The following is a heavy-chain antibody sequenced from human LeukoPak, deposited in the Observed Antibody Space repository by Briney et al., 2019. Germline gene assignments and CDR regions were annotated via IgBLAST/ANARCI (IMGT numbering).Heavy chain of an antibody. CDR1: GYSFTDYY. J-gene: IGHJ5*02. CDR2: INPNSGGT. CDR3: ARADRLHGGPYLIGP. Sequence: ASVKVSCKTSGYSFTDYYMHWVRQAPGQGLEWMGWINPNSGGTSSAQKFQGRVTMTRDTSTTTVYMEVSWLTADDTAIYYCARADRLHGGPYLIGPWGQGTLVTVSS. V-gene: IGHV1-2*02. D-gene: IGHD2-21*01.